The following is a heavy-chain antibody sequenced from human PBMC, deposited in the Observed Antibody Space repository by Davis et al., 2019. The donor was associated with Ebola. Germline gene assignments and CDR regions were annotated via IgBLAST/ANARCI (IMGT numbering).Heavy chain of an antibody. D-gene: IGHD6-13*01. CDR1: GGSISGYS. CDR2: ISYRGST. Sequence: SETLSLTCTVSGGSISGYSWTWIRQPPGKGLEWIGYISYRGSTNYNHSLRFRVTMSVDTSKNQFSLKLSSVTTADTAVYYCARVPYSSSWYRYYGMDVWGQGTTVTVSS. V-gene: IGHV4-59*01. J-gene: IGHJ6*02. CDR3: ARVPYSSSWYRYYGMDV.